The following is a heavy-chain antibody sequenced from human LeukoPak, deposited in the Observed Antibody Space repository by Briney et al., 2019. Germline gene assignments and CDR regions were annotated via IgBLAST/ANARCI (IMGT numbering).Heavy chain of an antibody. Sequence: VASVKVSCKASGYTFTSYDINWVRQATGQGLAWMGWMNPNSGNTGYAQKFQGRVTMTRNTSISTAYMELSSLRSEDTAVYYCARGRDGYNYWVDYWGQGTLVTVSS. CDR3: ARGRDGYNYWVDY. V-gene: IGHV1-8*01. D-gene: IGHD5-24*01. CDR2: MNPNSGNT. CDR1: GYTFTSYD. J-gene: IGHJ4*02.